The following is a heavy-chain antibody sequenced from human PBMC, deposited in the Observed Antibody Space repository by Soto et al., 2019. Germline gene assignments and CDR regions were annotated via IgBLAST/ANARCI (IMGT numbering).Heavy chain of an antibody. CDR2: IHYSGST. V-gene: IGHV4-61*01. CDR3: ARPRTAVGDSDAFDI. CDR1: GGSVSSGSYY. D-gene: IGHD6-19*01. J-gene: IGHJ3*02. Sequence: QVQLQESGPGLVKPSETLSLTCTVSGGSVSSGSYYWSWIRQPPGKGLEWIGYIHYSGSTNYNPSLKSRVTISVYTSTNQFSLKLSSLTAADTAVYYCARPRTAVGDSDAFDIWGQGTMVTVSS.